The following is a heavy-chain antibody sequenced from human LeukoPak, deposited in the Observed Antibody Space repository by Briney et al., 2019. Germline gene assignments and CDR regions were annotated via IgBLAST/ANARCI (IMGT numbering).Heavy chain of an antibody. CDR3: AAMTTITIFDF. D-gene: IGHD1-14*01. V-gene: IGHV4-59*12. J-gene: IGHJ4*02. Sequence: PSETLSLTCAVYGGSFSGYYWSWIRQPPGKGLEWIGYIYYSGSTNYNPSLKSRVTISVDTSKNHFSLILTSVTAADTAVYYCAAMTTITIFDFWGQGSLVTVSS. CDR2: IYYSGST. CDR1: GGSFSGYY.